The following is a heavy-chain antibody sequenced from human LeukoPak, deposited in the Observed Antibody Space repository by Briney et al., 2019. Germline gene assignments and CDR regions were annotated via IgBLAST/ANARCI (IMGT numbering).Heavy chain of an antibody. CDR1: GDSISSDY. Sequence: PSETLSLTCTVSGDSISSDYWSWIRQPPGKGLEWIGYIYYSGSTTYNPSLKSRVTISVDTSKNHFSLKLSSVTAADTAVYYCARVSGYGDYKMDCWGQGTLVTVSS. V-gene: IGHV4-59*01. J-gene: IGHJ4*02. CDR3: ARVSGYGDYKMDC. CDR2: IYYSGST. D-gene: IGHD4-17*01.